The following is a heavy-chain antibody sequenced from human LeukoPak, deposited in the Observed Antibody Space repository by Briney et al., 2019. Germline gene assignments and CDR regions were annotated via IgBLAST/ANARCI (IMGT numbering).Heavy chain of an antibody. CDR1: GGSIKNYY. V-gene: IGHV4-59*01. Sequence: SETLSLTCTVSGGSIKNYYWTWIRQPPGKRLEWIGYIYYSGSTSSNPSLKSRVTISVDTSKNQFSLRLKYVTAADTAVYYCARETANGYDAFDIWGQGTMVTVSS. CDR3: ARETANGYDAFDI. D-gene: IGHD6-25*01. CDR2: IYYSGST. J-gene: IGHJ3*02.